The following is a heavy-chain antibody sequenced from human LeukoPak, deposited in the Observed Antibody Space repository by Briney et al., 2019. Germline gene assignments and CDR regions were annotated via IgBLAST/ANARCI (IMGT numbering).Heavy chain of an antibody. CDR3: VKDDGWVQYAN. V-gene: IGHV3-23*01. D-gene: IGHD5-24*01. J-gene: IGHJ4*02. Sequence: SVKARFTISRDNSKNTVYLQMNSLSAEDAAVYYCVKDDGWVQYANWGQGTLVTVSS.